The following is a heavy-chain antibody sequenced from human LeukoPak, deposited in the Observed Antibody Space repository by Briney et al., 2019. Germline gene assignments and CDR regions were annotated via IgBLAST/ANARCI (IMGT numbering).Heavy chain of an antibody. CDR1: GFTFSDCY. J-gene: IGHJ4*02. CDR3: ARFIYDILTGYFPPDY. CDR2: ISSSGSTI. D-gene: IGHD3-9*01. Sequence: PGGSPRLSCAASGFTFSDCYMSWIRQAPGKGLEWVSYISSSGSTIYYADSVKGRFTISRDNAKNSLYLQMNSLRAEDTAVYYCARFIYDILTGYFPPDYWGQGTLVTVSS. V-gene: IGHV3-11*01.